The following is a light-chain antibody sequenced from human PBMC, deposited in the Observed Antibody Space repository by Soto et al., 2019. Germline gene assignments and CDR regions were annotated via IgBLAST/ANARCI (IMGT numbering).Light chain of an antibody. V-gene: IGKV3-15*01. J-gene: IGKJ1*01. CDR1: QSVSSSY. CDR2: GAS. CDR3: QQYNNWWT. Sequence: SVLPQSPVTLSLSPGERATLSCRASQSVSSSYLAWYQQKPGQAPRLIIYGASTRATGIPARFSGSGSGTEFTLTISSLQSEDFAVYYCQQYNNWWTFGQGTKVDIK.